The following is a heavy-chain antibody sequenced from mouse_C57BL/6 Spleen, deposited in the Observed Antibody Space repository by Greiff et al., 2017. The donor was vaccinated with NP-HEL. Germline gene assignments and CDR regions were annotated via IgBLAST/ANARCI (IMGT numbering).Heavy chain of an antibody. CDR2: IDPSDSYT. Sequence: QVQLQQPGAELVKPGASVKLSCKASGYTFTSYWMQWVKQRPGQGLEWIGEIDPSDSYTNYNQKFKGKATLTVDTSSSTAYMQLSSLTSGDSAVYYCTRGRLYYCSLYAMDYWGQGTSVTVSS. CDR1: GYTFTSYW. V-gene: IGHV1-50*01. CDR3: TRGRLYYCSLYAMDY. D-gene: IGHD1-1*01. J-gene: IGHJ4*01.